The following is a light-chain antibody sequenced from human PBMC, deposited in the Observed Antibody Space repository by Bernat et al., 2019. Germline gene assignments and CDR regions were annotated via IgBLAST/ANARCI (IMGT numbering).Light chain of an antibody. CDR1: SSDVGGYNY. V-gene: IGLV2-14*01. CDR3: SSYTSSSPLV. Sequence: QSALTQPASVSGSPGQSITISCTGTSSDVGGYNYVSWYQQHPGKAPKLMIYDVSKRPSGVSNRFSGSKSGNTASLTISGLQAEEQADYSCSSYTSSSPLVFGTGTKVTVL. CDR2: DVS. J-gene: IGLJ1*01.